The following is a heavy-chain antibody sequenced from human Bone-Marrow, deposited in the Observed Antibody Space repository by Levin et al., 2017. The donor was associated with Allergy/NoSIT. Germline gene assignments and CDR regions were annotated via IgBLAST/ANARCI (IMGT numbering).Heavy chain of an antibody. D-gene: IGHD3-10*01. J-gene: IGHJ5*02. CDR3: ARNNYYGSGDNWFDP. CDR2: IYNTDT. CDR1: GGSLTTHY. Sequence: SQTLSLTCTVSGGSLTTHYWSWLRQTPGKGLEWIGYIYNTDTKYTPSLKSRVTISLDTSKRQFSLNLKSVTTADTALYYCARNNYYGSGDNWFDPWGQGTLVTASS. V-gene: IGHV4-59*11.